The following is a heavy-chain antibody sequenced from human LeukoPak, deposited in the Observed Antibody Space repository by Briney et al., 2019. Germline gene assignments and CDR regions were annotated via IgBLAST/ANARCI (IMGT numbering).Heavy chain of an antibody. CDR3: ARVYSGSYYYYYYYMDV. CDR2: IYTSGST. Sequence: PSETLSLTCTVSGGSISSYYWSWIRQPAGKGLEWIGRIYTSGSTNYNPSLKSRVTMSVDTSKNQFSLKLSSVTAADTAVYYCARVYSGSYYYYYYYMDVWGKGTTVTISS. V-gene: IGHV4-4*07. CDR1: GGSISSYY. J-gene: IGHJ6*03. D-gene: IGHD1-26*01.